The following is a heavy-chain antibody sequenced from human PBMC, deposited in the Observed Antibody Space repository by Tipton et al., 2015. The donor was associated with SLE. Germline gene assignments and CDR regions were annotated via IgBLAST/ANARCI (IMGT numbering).Heavy chain of an antibody. CDR3: ARDWGGGFDY. D-gene: IGHD3-16*01. V-gene: IGHV3-53*04. J-gene: IGHJ4*02. CDR2: IYSGGST. CDR1: GFTVSSNY. Sequence: QLVQSGGGLVQTGGSLRLSCAASGFTVSSNYMRGVRQAPGKGLGWVSVIYSGGSTYYADSVKGRITIARHNSKNTLYLQMNSPGAEDTAVYDGARDWGGGFDYWGQGTLVTVSS.